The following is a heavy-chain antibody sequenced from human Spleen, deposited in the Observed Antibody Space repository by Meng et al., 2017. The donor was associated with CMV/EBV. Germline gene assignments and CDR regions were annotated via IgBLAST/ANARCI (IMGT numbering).Heavy chain of an antibody. D-gene: IGHD7-27*01. J-gene: IGHJ4*02. Sequence: QVQLVQSGAEVKKPGASVKVSCKASGYTFSTHDINWVRQAPGQGLEWMGWMNPNSGNQGYAQNFQGRVIVTRSMSISTAYMELSSLKSEDTAVYYCARGSGDTGFDYWGQGTLVTVSS. CDR3: ARGSGDTGFDY. CDR2: MNPNSGNQ. V-gene: IGHV1-8*01. CDR1: GYTFSTHD.